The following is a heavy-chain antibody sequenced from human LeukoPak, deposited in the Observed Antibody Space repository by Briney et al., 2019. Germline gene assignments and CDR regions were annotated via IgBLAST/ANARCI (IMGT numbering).Heavy chain of an antibody. V-gene: IGHV4-39*07. CDR1: GGSISSSSYY. D-gene: IGHD3-22*01. J-gene: IGHJ4*02. Sequence: PSETLSLTCTVSGGSISSSSYYWGWIRQPPGKGLEWIGSIYYSGSTYYNPSLKSRVTISVDTSKNQFSLKLSSVTAADTAVYYCARSPAYYYDSSGYYGVDYWGQGTLVTVSS. CDR2: IYYSGST. CDR3: ARSPAYYYDSSGYYGVDY.